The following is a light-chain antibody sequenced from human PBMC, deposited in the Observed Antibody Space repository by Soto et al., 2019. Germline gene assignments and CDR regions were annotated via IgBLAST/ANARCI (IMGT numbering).Light chain of an antibody. Sequence: QSALTQPASVSGSPGQSITISCTGSRSDVGVYDYVSWYQQEPGKAPKLVIFEVSHRPSGVSDRFSGSKSGNTASLTISGLQAEDEAGYYCSSHTTSRTYVFGTGTKLTVL. J-gene: IGLJ1*01. CDR3: SSHTTSRTYV. V-gene: IGLV2-14*01. CDR2: EVS. CDR1: RSDVGVYDY.